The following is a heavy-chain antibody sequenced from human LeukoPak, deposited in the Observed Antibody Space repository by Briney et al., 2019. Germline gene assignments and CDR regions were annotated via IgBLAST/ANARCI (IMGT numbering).Heavy chain of an antibody. CDR1: GFTFSSYE. V-gene: IGHV3-48*03. CDR3: ARVSAGVIGMKDVFDI. Sequence: GGSLRLSCAASGFTFSSYEMNWVRQAPGKVLEWVSYISSSGSTIYYADSVKGRFTISRDNAKNSLYLQMNSLRAEDTAVYYCARVSAGVIGMKDVFDIWGQGTMVTVSS. J-gene: IGHJ3*02. D-gene: IGHD3-16*02. CDR2: ISSSGSTI.